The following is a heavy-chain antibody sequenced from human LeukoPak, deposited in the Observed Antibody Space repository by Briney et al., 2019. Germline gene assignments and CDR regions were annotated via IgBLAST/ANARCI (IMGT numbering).Heavy chain of an antibody. CDR1: GITLSNYG. V-gene: IGHV3-23*01. D-gene: IGHD3-22*01. J-gene: IGHJ4*02. CDR3: AKRGVVIRVILVGFHKEANYFES. CDR2: ISGSGGGT. Sequence: GGSLRLSCAVSGITLSNYGMSWVRQAPGKGLEWVAGISGSGGGTKYADSVKVRFTISRDNSKNTLFLQMTSLRPDDTAVYFCAKRGVVIRVILVGFHKEANYFESWGRGALVTVSS.